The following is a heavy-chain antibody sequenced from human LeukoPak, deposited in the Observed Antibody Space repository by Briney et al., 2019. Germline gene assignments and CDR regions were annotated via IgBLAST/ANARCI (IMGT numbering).Heavy chain of an antibody. Sequence: GGSLRLSCAASRITFSSYAMNWVRQAPGKGLEWVSSISGTSGSTLYADSVKGRFTISRDNSKNTLYLQMNSLRVEDTAVYYCAKEDIVVVVAAIQTDYWGQGTLVTVSS. CDR2: ISGTSGST. CDR1: RITFSSYA. D-gene: IGHD2-15*01. CDR3: AKEDIVVVVAAIQTDY. J-gene: IGHJ4*02. V-gene: IGHV3-23*01.